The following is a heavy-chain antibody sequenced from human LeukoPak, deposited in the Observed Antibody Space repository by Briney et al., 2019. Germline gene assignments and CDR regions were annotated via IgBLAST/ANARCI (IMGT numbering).Heavy chain of an antibody. Sequence: SVKVSCKASGGTFSSYAISWVRQAPGQGLEWMGRIIPIFGTANYAQKFQGRVTITTDESTSTAYMELSSLRSEDTAVYYCARFGALFGSSSKYYYMDVWGKGTTVTVS. CDR1: GGTFSSYA. CDR3: ARFGALFGSSSKYYYMDV. CDR2: IIPIFGTA. D-gene: IGHD6-6*01. J-gene: IGHJ6*03. V-gene: IGHV1-69*05.